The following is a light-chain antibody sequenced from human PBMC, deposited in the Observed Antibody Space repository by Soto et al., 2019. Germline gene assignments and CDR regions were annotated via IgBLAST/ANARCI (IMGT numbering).Light chain of an antibody. CDR1: QSISSC. V-gene: IGKV1-5*03. CDR2: TAS. J-gene: IGKJ1*01. Sequence: DVHMTQSPSTLSASVGDRVTIACRASQSISSCLSCYQKTPETATQLMIYTASSLESGATSRFSGSGSGTDFPLTVSRLQPDDFVNYYRHQSNSYPCTFGQGTKLDI. CDR3: HQSNSYPCT.